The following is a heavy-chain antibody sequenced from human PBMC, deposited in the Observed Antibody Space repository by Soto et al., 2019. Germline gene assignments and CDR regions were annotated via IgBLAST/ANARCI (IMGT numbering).Heavy chain of an antibody. CDR3: ARLERSWRTTSRWFDP. D-gene: IGHD6-13*01. V-gene: IGHV1-69*01. Sequence: QVQLVQSGAEVKKPGSSVKVSCKASGGTFSSYAISWVRQAPGQGLQWMGGIIPIFGTANYAQKFQGRVTITADESTSTAYMELSSLRSEDTAVYYCARLERSWRTTSRWFDPWGQGTLVTVSS. CDR2: IIPIFGTA. J-gene: IGHJ5*02. CDR1: GGTFSSYA.